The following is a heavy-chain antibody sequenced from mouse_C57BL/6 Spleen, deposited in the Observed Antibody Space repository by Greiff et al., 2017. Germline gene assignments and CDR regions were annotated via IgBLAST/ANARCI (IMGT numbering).Heavy chain of an antibody. CDR1: GYSITSGYY. V-gene: IGHV3-6*01. CDR3: ARDELGAWFAY. CDR2: ISYDGSN. J-gene: IGHJ3*01. D-gene: IGHD4-1*01. Sequence: ESGPGLVKPSQSLSLTCSVTGYSITSGYYWNWIRQFPGNKLEWMGYISYDGSNNYNPSPKNRISITRDTSKNQFFLKLNSVTTEDTATYYCARDELGAWFAYWGQGTLVTVSA.